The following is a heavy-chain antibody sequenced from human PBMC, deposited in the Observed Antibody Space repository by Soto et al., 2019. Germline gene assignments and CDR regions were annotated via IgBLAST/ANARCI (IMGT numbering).Heavy chain of an antibody. Sequence: PGGSLRLSCAASGFTLSNYGMHWVRQAPGKGLEWVAVISYDGSNKYYADSVKGRFTISRDNSKNTLYLQMNSLRAEDTAVYYCAKGVDYSGRNWFDPWGQGTLVTVSS. CDR2: ISYDGSNK. V-gene: IGHV3-30*18. CDR1: GFTLSNYG. CDR3: AKGVDYSGRNWFDP. D-gene: IGHD4-4*01. J-gene: IGHJ5*02.